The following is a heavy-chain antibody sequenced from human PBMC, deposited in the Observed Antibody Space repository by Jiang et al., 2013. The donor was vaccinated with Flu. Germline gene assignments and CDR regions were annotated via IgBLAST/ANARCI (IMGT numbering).Heavy chain of an antibody. CDR2: IIAVFGTT. V-gene: IGHV1-69*01. J-gene: IGHJ4*02. Sequence: GAEVKKPGSSVRVSCKASGGPFRKHAVSWVRQAPGQGLEWMGGIIAVFGTTSYAQKFQGRVTITADESASTVYMELSSLTAADTAVYYCARELTLSGVTTYYFDYWSQGTLVTVSS. D-gene: IGHD3-3*01. CDR3: ARELTLSGVTTYYFDY. CDR1: GGPFRKHA.